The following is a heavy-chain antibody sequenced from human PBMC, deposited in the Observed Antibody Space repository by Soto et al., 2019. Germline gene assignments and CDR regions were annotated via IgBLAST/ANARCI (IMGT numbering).Heavy chain of an antibody. V-gene: IGHV1-3*01. CDR1: EYTFTSYA. J-gene: IGHJ4*02. Sequence: QVQLVQSEAAVKKPGASVKVSCKASEYTFTSYAMHWVRQAPGQMLEWMGWINAGNGNTKYSQKFQGRVTITRDTSASTAYMELSSLRSEDTAVYYCARGLELLPPYAYWGQGTLVPVSS. CDR2: INAGNGNT. D-gene: IGHD1-26*01. CDR3: ARGLELLPPYAY.